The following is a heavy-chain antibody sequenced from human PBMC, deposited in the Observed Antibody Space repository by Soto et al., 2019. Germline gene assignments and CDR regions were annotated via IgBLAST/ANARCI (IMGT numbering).Heavy chain of an antibody. V-gene: IGHV4-59*01. CDR1: GGSISSYY. CDR3: ARLGNRGGPYYYYMDV. D-gene: IGHD2-15*01. Sequence: SETLSLTCTVSGGSISSYYWSWIRQPPGKGLEWIGYIYYSGSTNYNPSLKSRVTISVDTSKNQFSLKLSSVTAADTAVYYCARLGNRGGPYYYYMDVWGKGTTVTVSS. CDR2: IYYSGST. J-gene: IGHJ6*03.